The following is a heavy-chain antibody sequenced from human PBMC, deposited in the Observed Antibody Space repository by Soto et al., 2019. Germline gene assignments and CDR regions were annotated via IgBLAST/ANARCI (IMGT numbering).Heavy chain of an antibody. CDR3: ARGRPYGMEV. V-gene: IGHV3-74*01. Sequence: GWSLRLSCSASGFTFGSYWMNLVRQAPGKGLVWVSRIDSDGSSTTYADSVKGRFTTSRDNAKNTLYLQMSSLRVEDTAVYYCARGRPYGMEVWGEGTKVTVSS. CDR2: IDSDGSST. CDR1: GFTFGSYW. J-gene: IGHJ6*04.